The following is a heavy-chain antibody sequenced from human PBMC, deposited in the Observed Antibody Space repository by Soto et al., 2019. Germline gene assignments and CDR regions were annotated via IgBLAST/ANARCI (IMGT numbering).Heavy chain of an antibody. V-gene: IGHV4-4*02. CDR1: GGSISSSNW. CDR3: ARRSDIVVVVAAHRPLDY. J-gene: IGHJ4*02. CDR2: IYHSGST. Sequence: QVQLQESGPGLVKPSGTLSLTCAVSGGSISSSNWWSWVRQPPGKGLEWIGGIYHSGSTNYNPSLKSRVTISVDKSKNQFSLKLSSVTAADTAVYYCARRSDIVVVVAAHRPLDYWGQGTLVTVSS. D-gene: IGHD2-15*01.